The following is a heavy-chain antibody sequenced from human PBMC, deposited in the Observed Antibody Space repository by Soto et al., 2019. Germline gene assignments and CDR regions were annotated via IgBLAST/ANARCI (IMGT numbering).Heavy chain of an antibody. CDR3: ARGNSGSYYFYYYYMDV. J-gene: IGHJ6*03. CDR2: MNPNSGNT. Sequence: ASVKVSCKASGYTFTSYDINWVRQATGQGLEWMGWMNPNSGNTGYAQKFQGRVTMTRNTSISTAYMELSSLRSEDTAVYYCARGNSGSYYFYYYYMDVWGKGTTVTVSS. CDR1: GYTFTSYD. D-gene: IGHD3-10*01. V-gene: IGHV1-8*01.